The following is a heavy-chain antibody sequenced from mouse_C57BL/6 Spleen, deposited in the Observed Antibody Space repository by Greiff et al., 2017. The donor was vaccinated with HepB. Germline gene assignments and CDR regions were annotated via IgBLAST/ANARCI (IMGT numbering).Heavy chain of an antibody. CDR2: ISYDGSN. CDR3: ARGRPTGAMDY. D-gene: IGHD4-1*01. J-gene: IGHJ4*01. CDR1: GYSITSGYY. V-gene: IGHV3-6*01. Sequence: EVKLVESGPGLVKPSQSLSLTCSVTGYSITSGYYWNWIRQFPGNKLEWMGYISYDGSNNYNPSLKNRISITRDTSKNQFFLKLNSVTTEDTATYYCARGRPTGAMDYWGQGTSVTVSS.